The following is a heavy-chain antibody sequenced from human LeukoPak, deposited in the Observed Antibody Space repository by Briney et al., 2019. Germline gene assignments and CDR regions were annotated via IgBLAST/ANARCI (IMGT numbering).Heavy chain of an antibody. J-gene: IGHJ2*01. D-gene: IGHD2-21*02. CDR1: GFTFSSYG. CDR3: ANDPYAEGDSHFDL. V-gene: IGHV3-30*18. Sequence: GGSLRLSCAASGFTFSSYGMHWVRQAPGKGLEWVAVISYDGSNKYYVDSVKGRFTISRDNSKNTLYLQMNSLRAEDTAVYYCANDPYAEGDSHFDLWGRGTLVTVSS. CDR2: ISYDGSNK.